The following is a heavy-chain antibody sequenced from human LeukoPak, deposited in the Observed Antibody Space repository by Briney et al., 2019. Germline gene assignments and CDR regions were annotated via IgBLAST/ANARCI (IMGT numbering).Heavy chain of an antibody. CDR1: GGTFSSYT. V-gene: IGHV1-69*04. D-gene: IGHD5-12*01. CDR2: IIPILGIA. CDR3: ARELPDIVARGWFDP. J-gene: IGHJ5*02. Sequence: ASVKVSCKASGGTFSSYTISWVRQAPGQGLEWMGRIIPILGIANYAQKFQDRVTITADKSTSTAYMELSSLRSEDTAVYYCARELPDIVARGWFDPWGQGTLVTVSS.